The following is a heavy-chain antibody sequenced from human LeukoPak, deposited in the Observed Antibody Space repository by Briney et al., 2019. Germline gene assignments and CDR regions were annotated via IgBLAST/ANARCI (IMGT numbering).Heavy chain of an antibody. CDR1: GFTFSRYS. D-gene: IGHD7-27*01. CDR2: ISSSSSAI. CDR3: ARYFWGSSIE. Sequence: PGGSLRLSCAASGFTFSRYSMNWVRQAPGKGLEWVSYISSSSSAIYYADSVKGRFTISRDNSKNTLYLQMNSLRAEDTAVYYCARYFWGSSIEWGQGTLVTVSS. J-gene: IGHJ4*02. V-gene: IGHV3-48*01.